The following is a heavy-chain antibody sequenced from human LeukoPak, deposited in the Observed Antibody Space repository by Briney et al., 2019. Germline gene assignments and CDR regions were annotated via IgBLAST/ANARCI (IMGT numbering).Heavy chain of an antibody. V-gene: IGHV1-18*01. D-gene: IGHD3-3*01. CDR1: GYTFTSYG. J-gene: IGHJ6*02. Sequence: ASVKVSCKASGYTFTSYGISWVRQAPGQGLEWMGWISAYNGNTNYAQKLQGRVTMTTDTSTSTAYMELRSLRSDDTAVYYCARDGFWNTDWSGEYYYYYYGMDVWGQGTTVTVSS. CDR3: ARDGFWNTDWSGEYYYYYYGMDV. CDR2: ISAYNGNT.